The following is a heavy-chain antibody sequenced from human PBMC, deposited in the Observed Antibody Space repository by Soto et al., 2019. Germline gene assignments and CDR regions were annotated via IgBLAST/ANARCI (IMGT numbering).Heavy chain of an antibody. J-gene: IGHJ4*02. CDR3: AKTYYYDSSSYARVDYFDY. V-gene: IGHV3-23*01. Sequence: LRLSCAASGFTFISYGMNWVRQAPGKGLEWVSVISGSGFNTYYTDSVKGRFTISRDNSKNTLYLQMNSLRAEDTAVYYCAKTYYYDSSSYARVDYFDYWGQGTLVTVSS. CDR2: ISGSGFNT. CDR1: GFTFISYG. D-gene: IGHD3-22*01.